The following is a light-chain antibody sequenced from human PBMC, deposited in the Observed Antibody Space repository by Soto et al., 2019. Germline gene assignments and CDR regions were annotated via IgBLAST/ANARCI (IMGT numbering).Light chain of an antibody. Sequence: QSVLTQPPSASGTPGQSVTIPCTGTSSDVGDYNYVSWYQQHPGKAPKLMIYEVSRRPSGVPDRFSGSKSGNTASLTVSGLQAEDEADYYCSSNAGSNNLVFGGGPKLTVL. CDR1: SSDVGDYNY. V-gene: IGLV2-8*01. CDR2: EVS. J-gene: IGLJ2*01. CDR3: SSNAGSNNLV.